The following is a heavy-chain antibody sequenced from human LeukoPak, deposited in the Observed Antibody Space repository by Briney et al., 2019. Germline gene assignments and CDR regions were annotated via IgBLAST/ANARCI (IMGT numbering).Heavy chain of an antibody. J-gene: IGHJ4*02. CDR2: IYYSGST. CDR3: ARSYVDYYDSSGTFDY. Sequence: SETLSLTCTVSGGPISSYYWSWIRQPPGKGLEWIGYIYYSGSTNYNPSLKSRVTISVDTSKNQFSLKLSSVTAADTAVYYCARSYVDYYDSSGTFDYWGQGTLVTVSS. CDR1: GGPISSYY. D-gene: IGHD3-22*01. V-gene: IGHV4-59*08.